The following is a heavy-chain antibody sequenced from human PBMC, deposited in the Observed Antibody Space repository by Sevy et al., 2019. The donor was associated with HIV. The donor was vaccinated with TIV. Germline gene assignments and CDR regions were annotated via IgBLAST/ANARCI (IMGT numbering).Heavy chain of an antibody. CDR1: GFTVSSYS. J-gene: IGHJ4*02. V-gene: IGHV3-21*01. Sequence: GGSLRLSCAASGFTVSSYSMNWVRQAPGKGLEWVSSISSSSYIYYADSVKGRFTISRDNAKNSLYLQMNSLRAEDTAVYYCATYPISIVVPRWGQGTLVTVSS. D-gene: IGHD2-21*01. CDR3: ATYPISIVVPR. CDR2: ISSSSYI.